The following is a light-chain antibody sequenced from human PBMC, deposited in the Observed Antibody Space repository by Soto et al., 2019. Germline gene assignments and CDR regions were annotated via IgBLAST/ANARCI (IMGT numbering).Light chain of an antibody. V-gene: IGLV2-14*01. CDR2: EVT. CDR1: SSDVGDYNY. CDR3: SSYKGDSSTV. Sequence: QSALTQPASVSGSPGQSVTISCTGTSSDVGDYNYVSWYQQHPGKAPKLIIYEVTNRPSGVSHRFSGSKSGNTASLTISGLQAEDEADYYCSSYKGDSSTVFGGGTQLTV. J-gene: IGLJ7*01.